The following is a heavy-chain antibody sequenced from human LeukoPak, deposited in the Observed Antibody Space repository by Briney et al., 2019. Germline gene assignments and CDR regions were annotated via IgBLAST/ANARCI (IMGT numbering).Heavy chain of an antibody. J-gene: IGHJ4*02. Sequence: GGSLRLSCTASGFPFSNYWMHWVRQAPGKGPEWVARVYKDGSITNYADSVKGRFTISRDNAKNTVYLQMNSLRAEDTAVYYCAKDRRTTFDYWGQGTLVTVSS. CDR2: VYKDGSIT. CDR3: AKDRRTTFDY. CDR1: GFPFSNYW. D-gene: IGHD1-1*01. V-gene: IGHV3-74*01.